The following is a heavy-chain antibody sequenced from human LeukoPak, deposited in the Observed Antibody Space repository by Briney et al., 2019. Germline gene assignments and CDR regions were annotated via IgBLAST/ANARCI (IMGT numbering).Heavy chain of an antibody. CDR2: IGSRSTYT. V-gene: IGHV3-21*01. Sequence: KPGGSLRLSCAASGFTFSSYSMNWVRQAPGKGLEWVSSIGSRSTYTYSADSVKGRFTISRDNAKNSLYLQMHSLRAGDTAVYYCARGGLNFDAFDIWGQGTMVTVSS. J-gene: IGHJ3*02. D-gene: IGHD1-7*01. CDR3: ARGGLNFDAFDI. CDR1: GFTFSSYS.